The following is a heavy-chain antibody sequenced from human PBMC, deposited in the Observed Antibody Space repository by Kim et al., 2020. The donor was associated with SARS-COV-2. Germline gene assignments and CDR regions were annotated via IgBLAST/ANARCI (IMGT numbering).Heavy chain of an antibody. Sequence: ASVKVSCKPSGYIFTNFAIQLVRQAPGQRLEWMGWINAGTGNTKFSQQFQGRVTFTRDTSANTASMELSSLGSEDTAVYYCARDLFDTGFDYWGQGTLV. J-gene: IGHJ4*02. CDR3: ARDLFDTGFDY. V-gene: IGHV1-3*01. CDR1: GYIFTNFA. D-gene: IGHD2-8*02. CDR2: INAGTGNT.